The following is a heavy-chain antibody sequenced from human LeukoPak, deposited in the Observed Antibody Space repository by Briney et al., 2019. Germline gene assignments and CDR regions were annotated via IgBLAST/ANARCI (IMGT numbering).Heavy chain of an antibody. D-gene: IGHD3-10*01. J-gene: IGHJ4*02. CDR2: VYYSGST. Sequence: SETLSLTCTVSGGSISSYYWSWIRKSPGKGLEWIGYVYYSGSTNYNPSLKSRVTISVDTSKNHFSLKLSSVTAADTAVYYCARGRWFGEFSYFDYWGQGTVVTVSS. V-gene: IGHV4-59*01. CDR3: ARGRWFGEFSYFDY. CDR1: GGSISSYY.